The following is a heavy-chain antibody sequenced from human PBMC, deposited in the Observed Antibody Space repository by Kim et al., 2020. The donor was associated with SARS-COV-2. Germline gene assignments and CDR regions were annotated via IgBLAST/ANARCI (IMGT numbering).Heavy chain of an antibody. V-gene: IGHV1-24*01. CDR2: FDPQYGET. J-gene: IGHJ4*02. CDR1: GYTLTELS. CDR3: ATESFFGVVIYALNY. D-gene: IGHD3-3*01. Sequence: ASVKVSCKVSGYTLTELSIHWVRQTPGKGLEWMGNFDPQYGETIYAQKFQGRFTMTEDTSTDTAYLELSSLTSEDTAVYFCATESFFGVVIYALNYWGQGTLGTVSS.